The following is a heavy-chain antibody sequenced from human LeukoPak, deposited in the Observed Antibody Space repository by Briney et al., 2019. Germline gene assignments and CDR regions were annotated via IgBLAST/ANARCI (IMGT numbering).Heavy chain of an antibody. D-gene: IGHD2-21*02. J-gene: IGHJ4*02. CDR3: ARDRGGAYCGGDCRFNFDY. CDR2: INPSGGST. Sequence: ASVKVSCKASGYTFTSYYMHWARQAPGQGLEWMGIINPSGGSTSYAQKFQGRVTMTRDTSTSTVYMELRSLRSDDTAVYYCARDRGGAYCGGDCRFNFDYWGQGTLVTVSS. V-gene: IGHV1-46*01. CDR1: GYTFTSYY.